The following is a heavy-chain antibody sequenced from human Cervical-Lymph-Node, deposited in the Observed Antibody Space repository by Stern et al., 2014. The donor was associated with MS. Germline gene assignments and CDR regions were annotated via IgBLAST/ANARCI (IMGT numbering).Heavy chain of an antibody. CDR3: ARDMSAVTTPYFDY. CDR1: GYTVTNYY. CDR2: LNSNGGGT. J-gene: IGHJ4*02. V-gene: IGHV1-2*02. Sequence: VQLVESGAEVKRPGASVKVSCTTSGYTVTNYYIHWVRQAPGPGLDWMGWLNSNGGGTYSAQTFPGRVPLTRDSSLRTIYMDLARLTSDDTAIYYCARDMSAVTTPYFDYWGLGTLVTVSS. D-gene: IGHD4-17*01.